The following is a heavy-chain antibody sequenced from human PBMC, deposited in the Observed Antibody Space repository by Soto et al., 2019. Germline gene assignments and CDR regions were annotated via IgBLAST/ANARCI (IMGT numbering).Heavy chain of an antibody. Sequence: ASVKVSCKASGGTFSSYAISWVRQAPGQGLEWMGGIIPIFGTANYAQKFQGRVTITADKSTSTAYMELSGLRSEDTAVYYCARDGPITMVRGVINYYGMDVWGQGTTVTVSS. CDR2: IIPIFGTA. V-gene: IGHV1-69*06. CDR3: ARDGPITMVRGVINYYGMDV. CDR1: GGTFSSYA. J-gene: IGHJ6*02. D-gene: IGHD3-10*01.